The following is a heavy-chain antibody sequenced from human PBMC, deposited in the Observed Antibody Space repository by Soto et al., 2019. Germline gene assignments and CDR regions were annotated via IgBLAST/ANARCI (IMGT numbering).Heavy chain of an antibody. CDR1: GGSFSGYY. J-gene: IGHJ5*02. Sequence: SETLSLTCAVYGGSFSGYYWSWIRQPPGKGLEWIGEINHSGSTNYNPSLKSRVTISVDTSKNQFSLKLSSVTAADTAVYYCARGRKWFDPWGQGTLATVSS. CDR3: ARGRKWFDP. CDR2: INHSGST. V-gene: IGHV4-34*01.